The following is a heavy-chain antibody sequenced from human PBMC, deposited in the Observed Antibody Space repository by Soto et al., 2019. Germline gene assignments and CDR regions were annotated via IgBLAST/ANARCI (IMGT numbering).Heavy chain of an antibody. Sequence: QITLEESGPTLVKPTQTLTLTCTFSGFSLSTSGVGVGWIRQPPGKALEWLALIYWDDDKRYSPSLRSRLTISKDTSKNQVVLTMTNMDPVDTATYYCIQSRCGGDCLQSYASHYYYGMDVWGQGTTVTVSS. CDR1: GFSLSTSGVG. D-gene: IGHD2-21*02. CDR3: IQSRCGGDCLQSYASHYYYGMDV. CDR2: IYWDDDK. J-gene: IGHJ6*02. V-gene: IGHV2-5*02.